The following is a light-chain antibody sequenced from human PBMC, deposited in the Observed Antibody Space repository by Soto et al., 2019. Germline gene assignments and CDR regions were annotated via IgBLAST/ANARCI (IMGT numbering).Light chain of an antibody. Sequence: QSVLTQPPSASGSPGQSVTISCTGTSSDGGGYNYVSWYQQHPGKAPKLMIYEVSKRPSGVPDRFSGSKSGHTASLTVSGLQAEDEADYYCSSYAGSNNSPVVFGGGTQLTVL. V-gene: IGLV2-8*01. CDR1: SSDGGGYNY. J-gene: IGLJ2*01. CDR3: SSYAGSNNSPVV. CDR2: EVS.